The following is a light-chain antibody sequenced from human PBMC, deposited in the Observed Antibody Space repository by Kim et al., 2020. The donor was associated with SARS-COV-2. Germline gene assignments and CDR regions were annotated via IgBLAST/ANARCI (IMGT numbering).Light chain of an antibody. CDR3: QQYYSYPPT. CDR1: QGVSSY. CDR2: AAS. J-gene: IGKJ1*01. V-gene: IGKV1-8*01. Sequence: ASTGDRVTITCRASQGVSSYLAWYQQKPGLAPKLLIYAASTLKSGVPSRFSGSGSGTEFTLTISCLQSEDFATYYCQQYYSYPPTFGQGTKVDIK.